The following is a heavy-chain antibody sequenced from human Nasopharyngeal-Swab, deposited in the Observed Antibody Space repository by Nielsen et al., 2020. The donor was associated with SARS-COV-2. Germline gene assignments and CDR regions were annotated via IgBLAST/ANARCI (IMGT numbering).Heavy chain of an antibody. D-gene: IGHD3-22*01. CDR2: MNPNSGNT. V-gene: IGHV1-8*01. Sequence: WVAQAPGKGLEWMGWMNPNSGNTGYAQKIQGRVTMTRNTSISTAYMELSSLRSEDTAVYYCARGPYYYDSSGYRAYYYYMDDWGKGTTGTVSS. CDR3: ARGPYYYDSSGYRAYYYYMDD. J-gene: IGHJ6*03.